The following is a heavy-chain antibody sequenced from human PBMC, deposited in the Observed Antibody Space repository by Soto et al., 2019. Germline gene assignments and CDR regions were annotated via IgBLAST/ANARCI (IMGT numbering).Heavy chain of an antibody. CDR3: ARGGEQWLRGYYYGMDV. Sequence: GGSLRLSCAASGFTFSSYGMHWVRQAPGKGLGWVAVIWYDGSNKYYADSVKGRFTISRDNSKNTLYLQMNSLRAEDTAVYYCARGGEQWLRGYYYGMDVWGQGTTVTVSS. CDR1: GFTFSSYG. CDR2: IWYDGSNK. J-gene: IGHJ6*02. D-gene: IGHD6-19*01. V-gene: IGHV3-33*01.